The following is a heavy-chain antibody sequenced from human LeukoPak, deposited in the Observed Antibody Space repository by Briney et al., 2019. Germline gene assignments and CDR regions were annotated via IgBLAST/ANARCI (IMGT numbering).Heavy chain of an antibody. CDR2: IYPGDSDT. D-gene: IGHD1-1*01. J-gene: IGHJ5*02. V-gene: IGHV5-51*01. CDR1: GYSFTSYW. Sequence: GESLKISCKGSGYSFTSYWIGWVRQMPGKGPEWMGIIYPGDSDTRYSPSFQGQVTISADKSISTAYLQWSSLKASDTAMYYCARGGNWNDLLGNWFDPWGQGTLVTVSS. CDR3: ARGGNWNDLLGNWFDP.